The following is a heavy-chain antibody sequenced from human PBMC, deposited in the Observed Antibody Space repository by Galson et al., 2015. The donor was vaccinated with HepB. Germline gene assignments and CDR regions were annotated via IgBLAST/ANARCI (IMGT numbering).Heavy chain of an antibody. CDR3: AKETLLWSGMDV. CDR2: ISYDGSNK. Sequence: SVRLSCAASGFTFSSYGMHWVRQAPGKGLEWEAVISYDGSNKYYADSVKGRFTISRDNSKNTLYLQMNSLRAEDTAVYYCAKETLLWSGMDVWGQGTTVTVSS. CDR1: GFTFSSYG. V-gene: IGHV3-30*18. D-gene: IGHD3-10*01. J-gene: IGHJ6*02.